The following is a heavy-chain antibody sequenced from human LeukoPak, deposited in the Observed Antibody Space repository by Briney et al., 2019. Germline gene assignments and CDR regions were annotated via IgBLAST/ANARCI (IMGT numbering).Heavy chain of an antibody. CDR3: ARWADGTAAFDY. CDR2: MSHDGGNK. D-gene: IGHD2-8*02. CDR1: GFTFSRGA. J-gene: IGHJ4*02. V-gene: IGHV3-30*04. Sequence: GGSLRLSCAASGFTFSRGAMHWVRQAPGKGLEWVALMSHDGGNKYYADSVKGRFTISRDISKDTLYLQMNSLGPEDTAVFYCARWADGTAAFDYWGQGTLVTVSS.